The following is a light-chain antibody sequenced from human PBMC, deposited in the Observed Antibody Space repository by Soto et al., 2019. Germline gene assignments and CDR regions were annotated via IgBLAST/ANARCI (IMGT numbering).Light chain of an antibody. J-gene: IGKJ1*01. CDR2: GAS. V-gene: IGKV3-20*01. CDR1: QTVSSSY. Sequence: EIVLTQSPATLSLSPGERATLSCRASQTVSSSYLAWYQQKPGQAPRLLIYGASSRATSIPDRFSGSGSGTDFTLTISRLEPEDFALYYCQQYETSLRTFGQGTKVEIK. CDR3: QQYETSLRT.